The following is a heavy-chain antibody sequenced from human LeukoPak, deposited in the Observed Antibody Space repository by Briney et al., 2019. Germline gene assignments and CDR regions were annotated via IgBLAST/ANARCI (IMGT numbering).Heavy chain of an antibody. CDR2: ISSYDST. V-gene: IGHV3-66*03. D-gene: IGHD3-10*01. CDR3: AREWFGDL. Sequence: GGSLRLSCAASGFTVSSNYMSWVRQAPGKGLEWLSLISSYDSTYYADSVKGRFTISRDNSKNTVSLQMNSLRAEDTAFYYCAREWFGDLWGQGTLVTVSS. CDR1: GFTVSSNY. J-gene: IGHJ4*02.